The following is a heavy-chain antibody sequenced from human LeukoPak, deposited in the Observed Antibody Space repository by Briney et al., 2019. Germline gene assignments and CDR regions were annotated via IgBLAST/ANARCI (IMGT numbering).Heavy chain of an antibody. CDR1: GGSISSSTYS. V-gene: IGHV4-39*01. CDR3: ASTYCSGGSCYFDY. CDR2: IYYSGNT. Sequence: ASETLSLTCTVSGGSISSSTYSWGWIRQPPGKGLEWIGSIYYSGNTYYNPSLKSRVTISVDTSKNQFSLKLSSVTAADTAVYYCASTYCSGGSCYFDYWGQGTLVTVSS. J-gene: IGHJ4*02. D-gene: IGHD2-15*01.